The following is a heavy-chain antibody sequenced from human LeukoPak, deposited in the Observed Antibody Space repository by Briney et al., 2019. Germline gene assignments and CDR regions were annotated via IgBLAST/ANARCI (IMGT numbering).Heavy chain of an antibody. CDR2: INPSGGST. CDR3: ARDLQIVTTDMLGGFFDP. V-gene: IGHV1-46*01. J-gene: IGHJ5*02. CDR1: GYTFTIYY. D-gene: IGHD3-10*02. Sequence: ASVNVSCTVSGYTFTIYYVHWVRQAPGHGLEWMGIINPSGGSTSYAEKFQGRVTMTRDTSTSTVYMELSSLRSEDTAVYYCARDLQIVTTDMLGGFFDPWGQGTLVTVSS.